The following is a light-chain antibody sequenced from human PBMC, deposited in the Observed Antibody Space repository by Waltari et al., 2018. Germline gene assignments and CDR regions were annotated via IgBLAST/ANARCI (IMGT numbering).Light chain of an antibody. CDR1: RSNIEAGFD. CDR2: GNN. Sequence: QSVLTQPPSVSGAPGQRVTISCTGSRSNIEAGFDVPWYQQLPGTAPKLPIYGNNNRPSGVPDRFSGSKSDTSASLAITGLQAEDEADYYCQSYDDSLSGYVFGTGTKVTVL. V-gene: IGLV1-40*01. J-gene: IGLJ1*01. CDR3: QSYDDSLSGYV.